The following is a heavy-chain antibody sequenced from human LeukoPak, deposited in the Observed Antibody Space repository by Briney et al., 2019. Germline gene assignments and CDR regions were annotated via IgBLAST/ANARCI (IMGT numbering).Heavy chain of an antibody. CDR1: GFTFSSYA. Sequence: GGSLRLSCAASGFTFSSYAMTWVRHAPGKGLEWVSAISGSGGSTYYADSVKGRFTISRDNSKNTLYLQMNSLRAEDTAVYYCYIPYYDTSAYKGYWGQGTLVTVSS. D-gene: IGHD3-22*01. CDR2: ISGSGGST. V-gene: IGHV3-23*01. J-gene: IGHJ4*02. CDR3: YIPYYDTSAYKGY.